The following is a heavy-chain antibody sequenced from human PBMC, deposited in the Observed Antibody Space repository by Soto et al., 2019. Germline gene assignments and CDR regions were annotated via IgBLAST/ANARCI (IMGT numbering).Heavy chain of an antibody. CDR3: ARVLGGPHRNDDAFDI. CDR2: IIPIFGTA. D-gene: IGHD1-1*01. J-gene: IGHJ3*02. CDR1: GGTFSSYA. V-gene: IGHV1-69*12. Sequence: QVQLVQSGAEVKKPGSSVKVSCKASGGTFSSYAISWVRQAPGQGLEWMGGIIPIFGTANYAQKFQGRVTITADESTSTAYMELSSLRSEDTAVYYCARVLGGPHRNDDAFDIWGQGTMVTVSS.